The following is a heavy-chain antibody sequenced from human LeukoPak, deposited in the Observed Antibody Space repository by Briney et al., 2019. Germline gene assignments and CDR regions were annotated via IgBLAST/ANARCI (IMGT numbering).Heavy chain of an antibody. Sequence: SVKVSCKASGGTFSSYAISWVRQAPGQGLEWMGRIIPILGIANYAQKFQGRVTITADKSTSTAYMELSSLRSEDTTVYYCAGERFLEWFNYYYYYGMDVWGQGTTVTVSS. V-gene: IGHV1-69*04. CDR3: AGERFLEWFNYYYYYGMDV. CDR1: GGTFSSYA. D-gene: IGHD3-3*01. CDR2: IIPILGIA. J-gene: IGHJ6*02.